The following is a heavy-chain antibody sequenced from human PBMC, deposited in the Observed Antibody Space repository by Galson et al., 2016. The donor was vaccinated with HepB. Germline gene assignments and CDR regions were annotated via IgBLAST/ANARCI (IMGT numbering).Heavy chain of an antibody. D-gene: IGHD3-10*01. CDR3: ARVITMVRGILKQRDYYGMDV. CDR1: GFTFSTYG. J-gene: IGHJ6*02. V-gene: IGHV3-23*01. CDR2: ISGSGGST. Sequence: SLRLSCAAPGFTFSTYGMSWVRQAPGKGLEWVSVISGSGGSTYYAGSVKGRFTISRDNSKNTLYLQMNSLRAEDTAVYYCARVITMVRGILKQRDYYGMDVWGQGTTVTVSS.